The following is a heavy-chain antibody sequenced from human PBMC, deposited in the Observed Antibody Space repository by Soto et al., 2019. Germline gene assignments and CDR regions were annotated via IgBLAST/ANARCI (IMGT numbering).Heavy chain of an antibody. CDR3: ARHRGNYYTYAVDF. Sequence: QVQLVESGGHLVTPGGSLRLSCVASGFTFTDYYMSWIRQAPGKGPEWVSYISNTGITIYYADSVKGRFTISRDNTKNSLYLQMNSLRAEDTAISYCARHRGNYYTYAVDFWGQGTMVTVSS. CDR1: GFTFTDYY. J-gene: IGHJ3*01. V-gene: IGHV3-11*01. D-gene: IGHD1-26*01. CDR2: ISNTGITI.